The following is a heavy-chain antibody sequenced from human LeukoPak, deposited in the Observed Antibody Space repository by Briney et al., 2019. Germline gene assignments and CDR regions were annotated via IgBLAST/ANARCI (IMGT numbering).Heavy chain of an antibody. V-gene: IGHV1-24*01. CDR3: AREGNTYYYDSSGYYCGY. CDR1: GYTLTELS. D-gene: IGHD3-22*01. CDR2: FDPEDGET. Sequence: ASVKVSCKVSGYTLTELSMHWVRQAPGKGLEWMGGFDPEDGETIYAQKFQGRVTMTRDTSTSTVYMELSSLRSEDTAVYYCAREGNTYYYDSSGYYCGYWGQGTLVTVSS. J-gene: IGHJ4*02.